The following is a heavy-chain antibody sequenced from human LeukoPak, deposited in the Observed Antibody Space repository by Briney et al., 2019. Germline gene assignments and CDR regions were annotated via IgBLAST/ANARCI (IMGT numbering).Heavy chain of an antibody. D-gene: IGHD6-6*01. CDR3: AREVARPNFFDY. Sequence: GGSLRLSCAASGYSFGSYAMHWVRQAPGKGLEWVAVISNDGNIQYYVDSVKGRFTISRDNSKNTVYLQMNSLRAEDTAVYYCAREVARPNFFDYWGQGTLVTVSS. CDR1: GYSFGSYA. J-gene: IGHJ4*02. V-gene: IGHV3-30*04. CDR2: ISNDGNIQ.